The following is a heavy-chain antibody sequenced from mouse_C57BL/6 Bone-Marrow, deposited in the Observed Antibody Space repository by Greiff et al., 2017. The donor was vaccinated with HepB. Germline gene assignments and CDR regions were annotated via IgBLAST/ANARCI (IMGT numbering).Heavy chain of an antibody. J-gene: IGHJ2*01. CDR1: GFTFSDYG. V-gene: IGHV5-17*01. CDR2: ISSGSSTI. D-gene: IGHD3-1*01. Sequence: EVKLVESGGGLVKPGGSLKLSCAASGFTFSDYGMHWVRQAPEKGLEWVAYISSGSSTIYYADTVKGRFTISRDNAKNTLFLQMTSLRSEDTAMYYCARETGANFDYWGQGTTLTVSS. CDR3: ARETGANFDY.